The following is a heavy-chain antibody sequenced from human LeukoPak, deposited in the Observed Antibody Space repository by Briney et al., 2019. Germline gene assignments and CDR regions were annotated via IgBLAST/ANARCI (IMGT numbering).Heavy chain of an antibody. J-gene: IGHJ4*02. V-gene: IGHV3-33*01. CDR3: AREVDSGSPGPGY. CDR1: GLTFRTYG. Sequence: PGRSLTLSCAAFGLTFRTYGMPWFRKDPGKGLDLMAVIWNNASNKYYADFVKGRFTISRDNCESTLYLQMNSLRAEDTAVYYCAREVDSGSPGPGYWGQGTLVTVSS. D-gene: IGHD5-12*01. CDR2: IWNNASNK.